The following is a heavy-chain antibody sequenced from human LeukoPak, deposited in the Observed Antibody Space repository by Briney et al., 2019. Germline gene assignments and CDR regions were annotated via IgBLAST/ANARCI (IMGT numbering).Heavy chain of an antibody. CDR3: AKARDTAMETDYFDY. Sequence: GGSLRLSCAASGFTFSSYGMHWVRQAPGKGLEWVAVISYDGSNKYYADSVKGRFTISRDNSKNTLYLQMNSLRAEDTAVYYCAKARDTAMETDYFDYWGQGTLVTVSS. J-gene: IGHJ4*02. CDR1: GFTFSSYG. V-gene: IGHV3-30*18. D-gene: IGHD5-18*01. CDR2: ISYDGSNK.